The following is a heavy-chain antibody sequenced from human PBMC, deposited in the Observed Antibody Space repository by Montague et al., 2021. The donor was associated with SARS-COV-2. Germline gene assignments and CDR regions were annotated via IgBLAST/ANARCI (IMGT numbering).Heavy chain of an antibody. Sequence: SETLSLTCGVSGGSISSSHWLNWVRQPPGKGLEWIGEIYHSGSTNYNPSLKNRVIISIDKSKNQFSLKLSSVTAADTAVYYCATGPPSGLSVAGFDYWGQGTLVTVSS. CDR3: ATGPPSGLSVAGFDY. J-gene: IGHJ4*02. D-gene: IGHD6-19*01. CDR1: GGSISSSHW. V-gene: IGHV4-4*02. CDR2: IYHSGST.